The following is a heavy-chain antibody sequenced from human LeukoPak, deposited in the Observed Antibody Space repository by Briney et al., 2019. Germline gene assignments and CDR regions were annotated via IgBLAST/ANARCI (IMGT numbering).Heavy chain of an antibody. CDR3: ATPSGSSSLGGGFDY. D-gene: IGHD6-13*01. CDR1: GFTVSSNY. Sequence: PGGSLRLSCAVSGFTVSSNYMSWVRQAPGKGLEWVSVIYSGGSTYYADSVKGRFTISRDNSKNTLYLQMNSLRAEDTTVYYCATPSGSSSLGGGFDYWGQGTLVTVSS. J-gene: IGHJ4*02. CDR2: IYSGGST. V-gene: IGHV3-66*01.